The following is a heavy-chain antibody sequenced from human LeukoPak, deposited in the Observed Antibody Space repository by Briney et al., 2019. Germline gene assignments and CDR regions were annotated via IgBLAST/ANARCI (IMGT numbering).Heavy chain of an antibody. D-gene: IGHD3-22*01. V-gene: IGHV1-18*01. CDR3: ARYRYDTRGYWFDP. CDR1: GYTFTSYG. J-gene: IGHJ5*02. CDR2: ISAYNGNT. Sequence: ASVKVSCKASGYTFTSYGISWVRQAPGQGLEWMGWISAYNGNTNYAQKLQGRVTMTTDTSTSTAYMELSSLGSEDTAVYYCARYRYDTRGYWFDPWGQGTLVTVSS.